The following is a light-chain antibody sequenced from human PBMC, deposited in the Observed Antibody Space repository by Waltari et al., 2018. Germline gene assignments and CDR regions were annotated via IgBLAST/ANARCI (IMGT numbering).Light chain of an antibody. CDR3: CSYADNYSFV. J-gene: IGLJ1*01. V-gene: IGLV2-11*01. CDR1: SSDVGGFNF. Sequence: QSALTQPRSVSGSPGQSVTISCTGTSSDVGGFNFVTWYQQHPGKAPKLGIYDVTERPSGVPHRFSGSKSGTTASLTISGLQTEDEGDYYCCSYADNYSFVFGTGTKVTVL. CDR2: DVT.